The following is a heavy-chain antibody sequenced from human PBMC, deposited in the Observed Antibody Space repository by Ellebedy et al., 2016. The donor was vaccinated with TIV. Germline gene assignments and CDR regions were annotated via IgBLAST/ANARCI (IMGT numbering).Heavy chain of an antibody. Sequence: GESLKISCTASGFTLNNYWMNWVRQAPGKGLEWVANIKQDGSEKYHVDSVRGRFTISRDNARNALYLQMNSLTAEDTAVYYCVTDGSYGDYLSPTHAFVIWGQGTMVAVSS. CDR3: VTDGSYGDYLSPTHAFVI. V-gene: IGHV3-7*01. CDR2: IKQDGSEK. J-gene: IGHJ3*02. CDR1: GFTLNNYW. D-gene: IGHD4-17*01.